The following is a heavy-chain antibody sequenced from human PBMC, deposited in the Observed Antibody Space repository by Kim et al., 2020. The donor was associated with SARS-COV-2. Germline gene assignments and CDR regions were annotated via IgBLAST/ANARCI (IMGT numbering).Heavy chain of an antibody. V-gene: IGHV4-31*02. CDR3: ARDGYGSGTPDY. D-gene: IGHD3-10*01. Sequence: YYHPSLKSRVTISVDTSKNQFSLKLSAVTAADTAVYYCARDGYGSGTPDYWGQGTLVTVSS. J-gene: IGHJ4*02.